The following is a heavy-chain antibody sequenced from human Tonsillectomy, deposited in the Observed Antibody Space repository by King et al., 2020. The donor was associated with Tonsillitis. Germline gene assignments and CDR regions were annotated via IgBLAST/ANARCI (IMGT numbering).Heavy chain of an antibody. CDR2: IDPDDSYT. V-gene: IGHV5-10-1*03. CDR3: ARQRSGGDGYKGDFDY. J-gene: IGHJ4*02. D-gene: IGHD5-24*01. CDR1: GYSFTSYW. Sequence: VQLVESGAEVKKPGESLRISCKGSGYSFTSYWISWVRQMPGIGLEWMGRIDPDDSYTNYSPAFQGHVTISAYKTISTAYLQWGRLKASDTAMYYCARQRSGGDGYKGDFDYWGQGTLVTVSS.